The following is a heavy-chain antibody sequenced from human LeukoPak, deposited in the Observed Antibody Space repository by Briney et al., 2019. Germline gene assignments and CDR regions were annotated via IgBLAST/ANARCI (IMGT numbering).Heavy chain of an antibody. CDR1: GFTFSSYW. J-gene: IGHJ4*02. D-gene: IGHD2-2*01. CDR2: INSDGSST. Sequence: GGSLRLSCAASGFTFSSYWMHWVRHAPGKGLVWVSRINSDGSSTSYADSVKGRFTISRDNSKNTLYLQMNSLRAEDTAVYYCAKSSGGDIVVVPAAMDYWGQGTLVTVSS. CDR3: AKSSGGDIVVVPAAMDY. V-gene: IGHV3-74*01.